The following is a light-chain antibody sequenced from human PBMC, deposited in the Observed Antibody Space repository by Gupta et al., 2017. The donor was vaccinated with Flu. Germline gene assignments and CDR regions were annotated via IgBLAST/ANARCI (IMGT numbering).Light chain of an antibody. CDR2: NNN. CDR3: KSCDSSLSVEV. V-gene: IGLV1-40*01. Sequence: QSVLTQPPSVSGAPAQRVAISCTGSSSNIVTGFDVHWYQQLPGTAPKLLIYNNNNRPSGVPDRFSGSKSGTSASLAITGLQAEDEADYYCKSCDSSLSVEVFGTGTKLTVL. J-gene: IGLJ2*01. CDR1: SSNIVTGFD.